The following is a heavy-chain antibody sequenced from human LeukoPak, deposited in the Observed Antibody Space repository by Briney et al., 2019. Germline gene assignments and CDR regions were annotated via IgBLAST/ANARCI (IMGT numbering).Heavy chain of an antibody. Sequence: SVKVSRKASGGTFSSYAISWVRQAPGQGLEWMGGIIPIFGTANYAQKFQGRVTITADESTSTAYMELSSLRSEDTAVYYCARLWRNYGSGSYYQHDYWGQGTLVTVSS. D-gene: IGHD3-10*01. CDR1: GGTFSSYA. CDR3: ARLWRNYGSGSYYQHDY. V-gene: IGHV1-69*01. CDR2: IIPIFGTA. J-gene: IGHJ4*02.